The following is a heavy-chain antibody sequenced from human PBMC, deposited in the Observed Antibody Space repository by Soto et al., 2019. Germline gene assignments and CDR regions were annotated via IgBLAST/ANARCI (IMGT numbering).Heavy chain of an antibody. CDR1: GGSISSSNW. Sequence: SETLSLTCTVSGGSISSSNWCCMVHQPPEKVVEGMGGIYHSGSTNYNPSLKSRVTISLDKSKNQFSLKLTSVTAADTVVYYCARVFAPNIAAAGTFDYWGQGTLVTVSS. CDR2: IYHSGST. J-gene: IGHJ4*02. D-gene: IGHD6-13*01. V-gene: IGHV4-4*02. CDR3: ARVFAPNIAAAGTFDY.